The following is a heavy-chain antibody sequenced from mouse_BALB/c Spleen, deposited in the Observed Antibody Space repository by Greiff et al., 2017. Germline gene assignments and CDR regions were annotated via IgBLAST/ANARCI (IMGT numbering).Heavy chain of an antibody. Sequence: EVMLVESGGGLVQPGGSRKLSCAASGFTFSSFGMHWVRQAPEKGLEWVAYISSGSSTIYYADTVKGRFTISRDNPKNTLFLQMTSLRSEDTAMYYCARSDGKDYFDYWGQGTTLTVSS. V-gene: IGHV5-17*02. CDR3: ARSDGKDYFDY. CDR2: ISSGSSTI. D-gene: IGHD2-1*01. J-gene: IGHJ2*01. CDR1: GFTFSSFG.